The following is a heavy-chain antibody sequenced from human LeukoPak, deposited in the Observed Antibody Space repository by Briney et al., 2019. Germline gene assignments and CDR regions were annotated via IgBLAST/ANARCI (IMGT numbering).Heavy chain of an antibody. D-gene: IGHD3-16*01. CDR1: GFTFSSYS. CDR2: INHNGNVN. V-gene: IGHV3-7*03. J-gene: IGHJ6*02. CDR3: ARGGGLDV. Sequence: GGSLRLSCVASGFTFSSYSMNWVRQPPGKGLEWVASINHNGNVNYYVDSVKGRFTISRDNAKNSLYLQMSNLRAEDTAVYFCARGGGLDVWGQGATVTVSS.